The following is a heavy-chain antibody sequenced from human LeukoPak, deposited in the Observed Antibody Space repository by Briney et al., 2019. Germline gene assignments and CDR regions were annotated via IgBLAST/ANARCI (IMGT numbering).Heavy chain of an antibody. J-gene: IGHJ4*02. Sequence: PSETLSLTCTISGGTISSYYWSWVRRPPGKGLEWIGYVYYSGSTNYNPSLKSRVTISVDTSKNQFSLKLTSVTAADTAVYYCARHKQLPSGYFDYWGQGTLVTVSS. CDR2: VYYSGST. D-gene: IGHD6-6*01. CDR1: GGTISSYY. V-gene: IGHV4-59*08. CDR3: ARHKQLPSGYFDY.